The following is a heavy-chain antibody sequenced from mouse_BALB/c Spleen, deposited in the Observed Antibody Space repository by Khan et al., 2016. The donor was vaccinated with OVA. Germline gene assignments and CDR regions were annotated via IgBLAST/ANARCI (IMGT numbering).Heavy chain of an antibody. J-gene: IGHJ4*01. V-gene: IGHV2-6-5*01. CDR3: AKQIWSPYYGMDY. Sequence: QVQLKESGPGLVAPSQSLSITCTVSGFSLTDHGVSWIRQPPGKGLEWLGVIWGGGSTYYNSVLKSRLSISKDNSKSPVFLKMNSLQTEDTAMYYCAKQIWSPYYGMDYWGQGTSVTVSS. CDR2: IWGGGST. CDR1: GFSLTDHG. D-gene: IGHD1-1*02.